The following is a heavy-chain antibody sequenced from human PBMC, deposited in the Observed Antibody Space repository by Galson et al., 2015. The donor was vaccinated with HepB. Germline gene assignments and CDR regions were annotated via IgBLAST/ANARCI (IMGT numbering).Heavy chain of an antibody. CDR2: IKQDGSEK. CDR3: AGGYFWFGEGLSDF. D-gene: IGHD3-10*01. V-gene: IGHV3-7*03. Sequence: SLRLSCAASGFTFSSYWMNWVRQAPGKGLEWVANIKQDGSEKCYVDSVKGRFTISRDNARKSLYPQMDSLRAEDTALYYCAGGYFWFGEGLSDFWGQGTLVTVSS. J-gene: IGHJ4*02. CDR1: GFTFSSYW.